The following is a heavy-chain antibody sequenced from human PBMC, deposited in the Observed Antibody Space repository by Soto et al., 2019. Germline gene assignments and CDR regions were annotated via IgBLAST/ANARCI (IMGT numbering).Heavy chain of an antibody. J-gene: IGHJ6*02. V-gene: IGHV1-18*01. CDR3: ARQGSWPYYYYGLDV. CDR2: ISTYNGDT. Sequence: ASVKVSCKASGYTFTTSGISWVRQAPGQGLEWMGWISTYNGDTNPAQKFQGRVTMTADTSTGTAYMELMSLKSDDTAVYYCARQGSWPYYYYGLDVWGQGTTVTVSS. CDR1: GYTFTTSG. D-gene: IGHD1-26*01.